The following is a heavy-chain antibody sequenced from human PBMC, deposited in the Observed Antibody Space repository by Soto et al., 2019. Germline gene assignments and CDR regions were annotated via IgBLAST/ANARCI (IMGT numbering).Heavy chain of an antibody. CDR3: ARVKVPAAVLGAFDV. Sequence: QAQLVQSGGEMKKAGASVKVSCKASGYTFTTYGITWVRQAPGQGLDWMGWINPLKGDTKSAANFQDRVTMTTDTSTRTAYMELRSLRSDDTAVYYCARVKVPAAVLGAFDVWGQGILVTVSS. V-gene: IGHV1-18*01. CDR2: INPLKGDT. CDR1: GYTFTTYG. J-gene: IGHJ3*01. D-gene: IGHD2-2*01.